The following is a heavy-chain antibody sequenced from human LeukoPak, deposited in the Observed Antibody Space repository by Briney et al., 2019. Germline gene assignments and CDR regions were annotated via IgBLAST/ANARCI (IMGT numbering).Heavy chain of an antibody. CDR3: ARGTLDIVVVPAANY. CDR2: IKQDGSEK. V-gene: IGHV3-7*04. Sequence: PGGSLRLSCAASGFTFSSYWMSWVRQAPGKGLEWVANIKQDGSEKYYVDSVKGRFTISRDKAKKSLYLQMNSLRAEDTAVYYCARGTLDIVVVPAANYWGQGTLVTVSS. J-gene: IGHJ4*02. D-gene: IGHD2-2*03. CDR1: GFTFSSYW.